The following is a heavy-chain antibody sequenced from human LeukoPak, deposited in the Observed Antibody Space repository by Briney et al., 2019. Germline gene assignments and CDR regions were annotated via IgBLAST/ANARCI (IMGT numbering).Heavy chain of an antibody. CDR3: ATDRGGAPFDY. D-gene: IGHD4/OR15-4a*01. J-gene: IGHJ4*02. Sequence: PGGSLRLSCAASVFAFSNYGMHWVRQAPGKGLKWVAVIETDGNTRKYADSVEGRFSISRDNSKNTLSLQMNSLRADDTAVYYCATDRGGAPFDYWGQGTLVTVSS. CDR2: IETDGNTR. V-gene: IGHV3-33*01. CDR1: VFAFSNYG.